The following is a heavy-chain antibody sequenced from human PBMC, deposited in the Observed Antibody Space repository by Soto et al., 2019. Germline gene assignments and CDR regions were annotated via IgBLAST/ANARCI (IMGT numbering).Heavy chain of an antibody. CDR3: ARDGVGSTEYTCNYGTYFDY. J-gene: IGHJ4*02. CDR1: GFTYSTYT. V-gene: IGHV3-30-3*01. Sequence: QVQLVESGGGVVQPGRSLRLSCAASGFTYSTYTMHWVRQAAGKGLELVAVISYDGNNKFYADSVKGRFTISRDSTKQTPYLQMNRRTPDDTAMYYCARDGVGSTEYTCNYGTYFDYWGQRALVTVSS. D-gene: IGHD1-7*01. CDR2: ISYDGNNK.